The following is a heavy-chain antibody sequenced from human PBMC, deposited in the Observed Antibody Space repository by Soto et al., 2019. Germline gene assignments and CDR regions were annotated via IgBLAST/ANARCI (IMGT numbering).Heavy chain of an antibody. CDR1: GYSFTNND. Sequence: ASVKVSCKASGYSFTNNDASWVRQATGQGLEWMGWMNPGSGDTGYAQKFQGRVTMTRDISTATAYMELSSLRSDDTATYYCARMATFGSLNWFDPWGQGTLVTAPQ. V-gene: IGHV1-8*01. D-gene: IGHD3-16*01. CDR3: ARMATFGSLNWFDP. CDR2: MNPGSGDT. J-gene: IGHJ5*02.